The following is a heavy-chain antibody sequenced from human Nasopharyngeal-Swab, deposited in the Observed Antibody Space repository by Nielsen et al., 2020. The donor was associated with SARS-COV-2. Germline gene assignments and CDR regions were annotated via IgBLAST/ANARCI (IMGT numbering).Heavy chain of an antibody. CDR1: GGSVSSGSYY. D-gene: IGHD2-2*01. CDR2: IYYSGST. CDR3: ARGIVVVPAAMAYYYYYGMDV. J-gene: IGHJ6*02. V-gene: IGHV4-61*01. Sequence: SETLSLTCTVSGGSVSSGSYYWSWIRQPPGKGLEWIGYIYYSGSTNYNPSLKSRVTISVDTSKNQFSLKLSSVTAADTAVYYCARGIVVVPAAMAYYYYYGMDVWGQGTTVTVSS.